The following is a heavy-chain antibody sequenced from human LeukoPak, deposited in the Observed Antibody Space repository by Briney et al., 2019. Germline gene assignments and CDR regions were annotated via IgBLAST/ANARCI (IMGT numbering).Heavy chain of an antibody. J-gene: IGHJ4*02. V-gene: IGHV3-48*03. CDR1: GFTFSSYE. Sequence: GGSLRLSCAASGFTFSSYEMKWVRQAPGKGLEWGSYISSSGSTIYYADSVKGRFTISRDNANNSLYLQMNSLRAEDTAVYYCARNTYYYDSSGYHNIDYWGQGTLVTVSS. D-gene: IGHD3-22*01. CDR2: ISSSGSTI. CDR3: ARNTYYYDSSGYHNIDY.